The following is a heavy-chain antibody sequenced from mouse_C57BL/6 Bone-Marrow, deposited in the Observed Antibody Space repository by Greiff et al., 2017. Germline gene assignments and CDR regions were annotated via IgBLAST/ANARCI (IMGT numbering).Heavy chain of an antibody. Sequence: QVQLQQSGAELVRPGASVKLSCKASGYTFTDYYINWVKQRPGQGLEWIARIYPGSGNTYYNEKFKGKATLTAETSSSTASMLLSSLTSDDSAVYFCARDSLLLPGYFDVGGTGTTLTVPS. CDR3: ARDSLLLPGYFDV. V-gene: IGHV1-76*01. CDR1: GYTFTDYY. CDR2: IYPGSGNT. J-gene: IGHJ1*03. D-gene: IGHD1-1*01.